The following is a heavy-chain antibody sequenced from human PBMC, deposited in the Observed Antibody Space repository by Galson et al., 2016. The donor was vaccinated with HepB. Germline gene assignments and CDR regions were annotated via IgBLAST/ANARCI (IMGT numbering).Heavy chain of an antibody. J-gene: IGHJ6*02. D-gene: IGHD3-9*01. CDR1: GFTFSSYW. CDR2: ISSDGSTT. Sequence: SLRLSCAASGFTFSSYWMHWVRQAPGRGLVWVSRISSDGSTTDYADSVKGRFTISRDNVKNTVYLQMNSLRAEDTAVYYCARDWSEIDYDVLTANYYYYHYGMDGWGQGTAVTVS. V-gene: IGHV3-74*01. CDR3: ARDWSEIDYDVLTANYYYYHYGMDG.